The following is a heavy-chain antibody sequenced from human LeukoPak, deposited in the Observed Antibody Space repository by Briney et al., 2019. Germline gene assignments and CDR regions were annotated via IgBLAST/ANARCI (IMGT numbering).Heavy chain of an antibody. V-gene: IGHV3-23*01. D-gene: IGHD3-10*01. CDR1: GFTFTDYA. CDR3: AKWASASGSYFFDY. CDR2: ISISGGST. Sequence: GGSLRLSCAASGFTFTDYAMNWVRQAPGKGLDWVSAISISGGSTYYADSVRGRFTISRDKSKNTLYLQMNSLRAEDTAVYYCAKWASASGSYFFDYWGQGTLVTVSS. J-gene: IGHJ4*02.